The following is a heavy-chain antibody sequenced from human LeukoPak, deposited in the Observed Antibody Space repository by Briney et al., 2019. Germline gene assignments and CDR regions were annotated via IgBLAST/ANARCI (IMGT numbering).Heavy chain of an antibody. CDR1: GFSFDDYG. Sequence: PSGRSLRLSGAASGFSFDDYGMSWVRQAPGKGLELVSGINWSGGRTGYADSVKGRHNISRDNAKNSLYLQMNSLRAEDTALYYCARDGGLYGMDVWGQGTTVTVSS. CDR2: INWSGGRT. V-gene: IGHV3-20*04. CDR3: ARDGGLYGMDV. J-gene: IGHJ6*02. D-gene: IGHD3-16*01.